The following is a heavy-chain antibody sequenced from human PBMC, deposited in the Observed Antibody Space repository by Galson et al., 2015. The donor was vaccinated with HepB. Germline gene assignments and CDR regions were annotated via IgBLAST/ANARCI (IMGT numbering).Heavy chain of an antibody. V-gene: IGHV4-31*03. J-gene: IGHJ4*02. Sequence: TLSLTCTVSGDSISNGGYYWTWIRQHPGKGLEWIGYIYSSGNTYYNPSLKSRLTISLDTSKNQFSLKLSAVTAADTAVYYCARGGRGRADTSCYSCFENWGQGTLVTVSS. CDR2: IYSSGNT. CDR1: GDSISNGGYY. CDR3: ARGGRGRADTSCYSCFEN. D-gene: IGHD2-2*02.